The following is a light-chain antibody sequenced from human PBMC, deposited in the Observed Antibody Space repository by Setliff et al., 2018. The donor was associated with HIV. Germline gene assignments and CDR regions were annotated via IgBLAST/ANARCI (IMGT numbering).Light chain of an antibody. CDR1: TGAVTSGHY. CDR2: DTS. Sequence: QAVVTQEPSLTVSPGGTVTLTCGSSTGAVTSGHYPYWFQQKPGQAPRTLIFDTSNKHSWTPARFSGSLLGGKGALPLSGAQPEDEAEYYCLLSYSGARVFGGGTNVTVL. J-gene: IGLJ3*02. CDR3: LLSYSGARV. V-gene: IGLV7-46*01.